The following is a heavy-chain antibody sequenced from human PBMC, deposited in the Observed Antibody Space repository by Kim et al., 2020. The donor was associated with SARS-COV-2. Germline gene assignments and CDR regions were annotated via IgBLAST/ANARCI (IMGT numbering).Heavy chain of an antibody. J-gene: IGHJ4*02. Sequence: KGRFTSARDNAKNSLYLQMNSLRAEDTAVYYCARVLRCGGDCYTLYYFDYWGQGTLVTVSS. V-gene: IGHV3-11*06. CDR3: ARVLRCGGDCYTLYYFDY. D-gene: IGHD2-21*01.